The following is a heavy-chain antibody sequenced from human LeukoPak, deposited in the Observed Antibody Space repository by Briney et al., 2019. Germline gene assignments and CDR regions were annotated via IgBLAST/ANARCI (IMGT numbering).Heavy chain of an antibody. CDR3: ARAIAVAAPSDYYYYYYMDV. CDR2: IYTSGST. J-gene: IGHJ6*03. CDR1: GGSISSGSYY. V-gene: IGHV4-61*02. Sequence: SQTLSLTCTVSGGSISSGSYYWSWIRQPAGKGLEWIGRIYTSGSTNYNPSLKSRVTISVDTSKNQFSLKLSSVTAADTAVYYCARAIAVAAPSDYYYYYYMDVWGKGTTVTVSS. D-gene: IGHD6-19*01.